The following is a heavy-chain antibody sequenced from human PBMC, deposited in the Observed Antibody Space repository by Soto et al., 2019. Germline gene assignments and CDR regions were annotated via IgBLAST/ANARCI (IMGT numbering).Heavy chain of an antibody. D-gene: IGHD1-26*01. J-gene: IGHJ5*02. CDR1: GGTFSSYA. CDR3: ARDPVRGTAQWVP. V-gene: IGHV1-69*13. CDR2: IIPIFGTA. Sequence: SVKVSCKASGGTFSSYAISWVRQAPGQGLEWMGGIIPIFGTANYAQKFQGRVTITADESTSTAYMELSSLRSEDTAVYYCARDPVRGTAQWVPWGQGTLVTVSS.